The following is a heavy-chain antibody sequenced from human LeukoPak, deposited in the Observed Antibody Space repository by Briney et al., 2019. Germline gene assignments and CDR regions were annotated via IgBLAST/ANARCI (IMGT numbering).Heavy chain of an antibody. J-gene: IGHJ4*02. CDR3: ARGSWQLPLDY. Sequence: GGSLRLSCAASEFTFSIYAMSWVRQAPGKGLEWVSAISGSGVSTYYADSVKGRFTISRHNSKNTLYLQMNSLRAEDTAVYYCARGSWQLPLDYWGQGTLVTVSS. CDR1: EFTFSIYA. V-gene: IGHV3-23*01. CDR2: ISGSGVST. D-gene: IGHD2-15*01.